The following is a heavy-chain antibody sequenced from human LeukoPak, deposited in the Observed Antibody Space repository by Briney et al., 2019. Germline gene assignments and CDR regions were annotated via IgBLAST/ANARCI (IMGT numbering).Heavy chain of an antibody. CDR1: GGSISSSSYY. D-gene: IGHD6-13*01. CDR2: IYYSGTA. J-gene: IGHJ6*03. Sequence: SETLSLTCTVSGGSISSSSYYWGWVRQPPGKGLEWIGTIYYSGTAYYSPSLKSRVTISVDTSMNQFSLRLSSVTAADTAVFYCARVAAARYYYYMDVWGKGTTVTVSS. V-gene: IGHV4-39*01. CDR3: ARVAAARYYYYMDV.